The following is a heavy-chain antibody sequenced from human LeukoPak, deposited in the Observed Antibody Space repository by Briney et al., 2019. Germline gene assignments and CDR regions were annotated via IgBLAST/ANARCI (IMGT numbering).Heavy chain of an antibody. V-gene: IGHV1-18*01. J-gene: IGHJ5*02. CDR3: ARVPLGIFGVIIRWFDP. D-gene: IGHD3-3*01. CDR2: INPYNGNT. CDR1: GYTFITYG. Sequence: ASVKVSCKASGYTFITYGISWVRQAPGQGLEWMGWINPYNGNTNYAQKVQGRVTMTTDTSTSTAYMDLRSLRSDDTAVYYCARVPLGIFGVIIRWFDPWGQGTLVTVSS.